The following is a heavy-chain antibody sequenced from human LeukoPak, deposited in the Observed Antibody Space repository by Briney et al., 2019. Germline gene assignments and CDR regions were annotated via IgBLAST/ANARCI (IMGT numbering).Heavy chain of an antibody. CDR3: TRDTFGARDS. CDR1: GYTFSTYW. CDR2: INEDGSST. Sequence: GVSPRLSCAASGYTFSTYWMHWIRQGPGKGLVWVSRINEDGSSTSYADSVRGRFTISRDNAKNTLYLQMNSLRAEDTAVYYCTRDTFGARDSWGQGTLVTVSS. J-gene: IGHJ4*02. D-gene: IGHD3-10*01. V-gene: IGHV3-74*01.